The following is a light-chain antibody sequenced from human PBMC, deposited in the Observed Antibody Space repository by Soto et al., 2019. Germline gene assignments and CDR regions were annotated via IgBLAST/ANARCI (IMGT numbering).Light chain of an antibody. Sequence: DIEMTQSPSSLSASLGDRVTITCRASQDIENFITWFQQKPGKAPEALLFAASILQSGVPSRFSGSGFGTGFTLTIISLQPEDLATYFCQQYYRYPLTFGGGTKVEIK. V-gene: IGKV1-16*01. CDR2: AAS. CDR3: QQYYRYPLT. J-gene: IGKJ4*01. CDR1: QDIENF.